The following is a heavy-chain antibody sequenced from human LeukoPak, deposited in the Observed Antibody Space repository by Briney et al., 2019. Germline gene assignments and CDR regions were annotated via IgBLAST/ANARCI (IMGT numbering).Heavy chain of an antibody. CDR1: GYTFTGYY. V-gene: IGHV1-2*02. CDR2: INPNSGGT. D-gene: IGHD6-19*01. CDR3: ASLLYSSGWGAFDI. Sequence: GASVKVSCKASGYTFTGYYMHWVRQAPGQGLEWMGWINPNSGGTNYAQKFQGRVTMTRDMSTSTVYMELSSLRSEDTAVYYCASLLYSSGWGAFDIWGQGTMVTVSS. J-gene: IGHJ3*02.